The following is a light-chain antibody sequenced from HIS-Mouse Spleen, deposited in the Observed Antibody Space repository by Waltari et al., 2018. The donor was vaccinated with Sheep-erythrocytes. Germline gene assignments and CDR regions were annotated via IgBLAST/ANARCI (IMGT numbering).Light chain of an antibody. V-gene: IGKV3-11*01. CDR1: QSVSSY. CDR3: QQRSNWLT. Sequence: EIVLTQSPATLSLSPGERATLSCRASQSVSSYLAWYQQKPGQAPSLLIYDASNRATGITARFSGSGSGTDFNLTISSLEPEDFAVYYCQQRSNWLTFGGGTKVEIK. J-gene: IGKJ4*01. CDR2: DAS.